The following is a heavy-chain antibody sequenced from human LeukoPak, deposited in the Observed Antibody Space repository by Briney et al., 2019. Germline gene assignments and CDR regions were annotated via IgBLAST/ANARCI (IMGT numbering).Heavy chain of an antibody. CDR2: VKSKADGGTT. J-gene: IGHJ3*02. D-gene: IGHD3-10*01. CDR3: ATEGGSGSYYGDDAFDM. CDR1: GFSFTNTW. Sequence: GGSLRLSCEASGFSFTNTWMSWVRQAPGKGLEWVGRVKSKADGGTTDYAAPVQGRFTIARDDSKNTLSLQMNSLKTEDTAVYYCATEGGSGSYYGDDAFDMWGQGTMVTVSS. V-gene: IGHV3-15*01.